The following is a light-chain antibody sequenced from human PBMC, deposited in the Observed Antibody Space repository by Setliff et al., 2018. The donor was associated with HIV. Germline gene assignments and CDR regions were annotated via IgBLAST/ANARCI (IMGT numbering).Light chain of an antibody. J-gene: IGLJ1*01. CDR2: EVS. CDR3: SSYRGGSTLFV. V-gene: IGLV2-18*02. Sequence: QSVLAQPPSVSGSPGQSVTISCTGTSSDVGYYNRVSWYQQPPGTVPRLMIYEVSNRPSGVSNRFSGSKSGNTASLTISGLQAEDEADYFCSSYRGGSTLFVLGPGTKVTVL. CDR1: SSDVGYYNR.